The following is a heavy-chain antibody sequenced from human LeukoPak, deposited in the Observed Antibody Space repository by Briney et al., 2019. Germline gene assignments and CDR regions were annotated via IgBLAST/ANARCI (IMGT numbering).Heavy chain of an antibody. J-gene: IGHJ4*02. CDR1: GYTLTELS. CDR2: FDPEDSET. V-gene: IGHV1-24*01. Sequence: ASVKVSCKVSGYTLTELSMHWVRQAPGKGLEWMGGFDPEDSETIYAQKFQGRVTMTEDTSTDTAYMELSSLRSEDTAVYYCATDKAIMVRGVPFDYWGQGTLVTVSS. CDR3: ATDKAIMVRGVPFDY. D-gene: IGHD3-10*01.